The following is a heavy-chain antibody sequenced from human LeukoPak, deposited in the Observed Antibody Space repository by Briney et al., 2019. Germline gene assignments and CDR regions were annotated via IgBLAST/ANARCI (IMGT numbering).Heavy chain of an antibody. CDR1: GGSISSGSYY. J-gene: IGHJ4*02. CDR2: IYTSGST. Sequence: SETLSLTCTVSGGSISSGSYYWSWIRQPAGKGLEWIGRIYTSGSTNYNPSLKSRVTISVDTSKNQFSLKLSSVTAADTAVYYCAGGNDYGGNFPFDYWGQGTLVTVSS. D-gene: IGHD4-23*01. CDR3: AGGNDYGGNFPFDY. V-gene: IGHV4-61*02.